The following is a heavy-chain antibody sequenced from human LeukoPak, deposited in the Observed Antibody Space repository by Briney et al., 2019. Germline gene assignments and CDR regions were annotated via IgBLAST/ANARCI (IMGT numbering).Heavy chain of an antibody. CDR1: GFTFSIYS. Sequence: GGSLRLSCAASGFTFSIYSMNWVRQAPGKGLEWISSISSSSIYIYYADSVKGRFTISRDNAKNSLYLQMNSLRAEDTAVYYCARAPKLYDFWSGYSYYMDVWGKGTTVTVSS. CDR3: ARAPKLYDFWSGYSYYMDV. CDR2: ISSSSIYI. J-gene: IGHJ6*03. D-gene: IGHD3-3*01. V-gene: IGHV3-21*01.